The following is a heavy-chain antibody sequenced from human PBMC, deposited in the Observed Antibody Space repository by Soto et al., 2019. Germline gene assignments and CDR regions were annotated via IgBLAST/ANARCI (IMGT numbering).Heavy chain of an antibody. D-gene: IGHD3-3*01. V-gene: IGHV1-69*01. CDR2: IVHLFNTT. Sequence: QVQLVQSGAEVKKTGSSVKVSCKASGGSFRTYAIAWVRQVPGQGLEWMAGIVHLFNTTNYAQKFQGRVTSTADESLNTAYVELSSLRTDDTAVYYYASLPWVVPVLEYFDVWGHGTTVTVSS. CDR1: GGSFRTYA. CDR3: ASLPWVVPVLEYFDV. J-gene: IGHJ6*02.